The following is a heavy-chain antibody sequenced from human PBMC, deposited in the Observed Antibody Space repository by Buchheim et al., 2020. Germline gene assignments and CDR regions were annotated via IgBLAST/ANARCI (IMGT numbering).Heavy chain of an antibody. J-gene: IGHJ4*02. CDR2: ISDDGKTT. V-gene: IGHV3-74*02. D-gene: IGHD2-8*01. CDR1: GFPFRDYW. CDR3: VSSGYQWSHYAD. Sequence: VQLVESGGGLVQPGGSLRLSCVVSGFPFRDYWMHWVRQAPGKGLVWVSRISDDGKTTTYADSVKGRFTSSRDNAKNTLYLQLKSLRVDDTAVYFCVSSGYQWSHYADWGQGTL.